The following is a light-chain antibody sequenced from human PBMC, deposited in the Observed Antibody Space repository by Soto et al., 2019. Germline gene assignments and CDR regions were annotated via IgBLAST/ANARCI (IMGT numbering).Light chain of an antibody. Sequence: DLQMTQSPSSLSASVGDRVTITCRASQSIRTYLNWYQQKPGKAPKFLIYAASTLQSGVPSRFSGSGSGTDFTLTISSLQPEDFATYYCRQTYSNPRTFGQGTKVQIK. V-gene: IGKV1-39*01. CDR2: AAS. CDR1: QSIRTY. J-gene: IGKJ1*01. CDR3: RQTYSNPRT.